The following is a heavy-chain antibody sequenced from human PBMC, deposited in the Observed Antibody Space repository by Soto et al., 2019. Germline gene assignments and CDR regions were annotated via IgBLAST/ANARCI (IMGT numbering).Heavy chain of an antibody. CDR3: ARETGYSSGWRQDY. J-gene: IGHJ4*02. CDR2: INSDGSSI. Sequence: GGSLRLSCAASGFTFSSYWMHWVRQAPGEGLVWVSRINSDGSSISYADSVKGRFTISRDNAKNTLYLQMNSLRVEDTAVYYCARETGYSSGWRQDYWGQGTLVTVSS. V-gene: IGHV3-74*01. CDR1: GFTFSSYW. D-gene: IGHD6-19*01.